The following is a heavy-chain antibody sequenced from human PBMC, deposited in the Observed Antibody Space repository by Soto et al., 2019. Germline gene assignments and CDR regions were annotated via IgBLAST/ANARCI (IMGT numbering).Heavy chain of an antibody. CDR1: GFTFTSSA. V-gene: IGHV1-58*01. Sequence: GASVKVSCKASGFTFTSSAVQWVRQARGQRLEWIGWIVVGSGNTNYAQKFQERVTITRDMSTSTAYMELSSLRSEDTAVYYCAAGPHCTNGVCYGPHYYYGMDVWGQGTTVTVSS. D-gene: IGHD2-8*01. J-gene: IGHJ6*02. CDR2: IVVGSGNT. CDR3: AAGPHCTNGVCYGPHYYYGMDV.